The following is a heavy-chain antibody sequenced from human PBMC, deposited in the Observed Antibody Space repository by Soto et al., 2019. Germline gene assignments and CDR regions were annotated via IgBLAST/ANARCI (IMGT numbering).Heavy chain of an antibody. J-gene: IGHJ6*02. CDR3: AKDLYYYDSSGYYPGSGYYYYGMDV. Sequence: GGSLRLSCAASGFTFSSYAMHWVRQAPGKGLEWVAVISYDGSNKYYADSVKGRFTISRDNSKNTLYLQMNSLRAEDTAVYYCAKDLYYYDSSGYYPGSGYYYYGMDVWGQGTTATVSS. CDR1: GFTFSSYA. CDR2: ISYDGSNK. D-gene: IGHD3-22*01. V-gene: IGHV3-30-3*01.